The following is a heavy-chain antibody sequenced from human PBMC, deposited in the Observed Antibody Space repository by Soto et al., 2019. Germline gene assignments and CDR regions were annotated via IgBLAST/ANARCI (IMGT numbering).Heavy chain of an antibody. CDR3: AKGSSAVVHYYYYMDV. CDR1: GFIFSSYA. V-gene: IGHV3-23*01. D-gene: IGHD1-26*01. CDR2: ISGSGGNT. Sequence: EVQLLESGGGLVQPGGSLRLSCAASGFIFSSYAMSWVRQAPGKGLEWVSAISGSGGNTYYADSVKGRFTISRDNSKNTLYLQVNSLRAEDTAVYYCAKGSSAVVHYYYYMDVWGKGTTVTVSS. J-gene: IGHJ6*03.